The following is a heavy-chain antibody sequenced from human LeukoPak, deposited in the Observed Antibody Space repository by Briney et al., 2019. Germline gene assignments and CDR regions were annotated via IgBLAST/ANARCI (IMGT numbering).Heavy chain of an antibody. CDR1: GFTFSSYE. Sequence: PRGSLRLSCAASGFTFSSYEMNWVRQAPGKGLEWVSYISSSAGTTYYADSVKGRFTISRDNATNSLYLQMNSLRAEDTAVYFCARQQQQLWYDWGQGTLVT. CDR2: ISSSAGTT. D-gene: IGHD5-18*01. J-gene: IGHJ4*02. CDR3: ARQQQQLWYD. V-gene: IGHV3-48*03.